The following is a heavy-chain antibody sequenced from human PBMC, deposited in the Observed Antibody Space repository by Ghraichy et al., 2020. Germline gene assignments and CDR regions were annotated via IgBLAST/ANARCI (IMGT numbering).Heavy chain of an antibody. CDR2: ISHDGNSQ. CDR1: GFTFSTYS. D-gene: IGHD2-8*02. CDR3: ARDIKSSYWSYYFFAMDV. Sequence: CAAAGFTFSTYSMHWVRQAPGKGLEWVAVISHDGNSQYYADSVKGRFTISRDNSKNTVFLQMNSLRAGDTAVYYCARDIKSSYWSYYFFAMDVWGHGTTVTVSS. V-gene: IGHV3-30-3*01. J-gene: IGHJ6*02.